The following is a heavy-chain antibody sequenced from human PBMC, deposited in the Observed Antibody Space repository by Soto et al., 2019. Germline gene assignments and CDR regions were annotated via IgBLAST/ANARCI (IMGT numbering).Heavy chain of an antibody. CDR1: GYTFTSYG. CDR3: ARESFMYYDYIWGSYRPHRPIAY. Sequence: ASVKVSFKASGYTFTSYGISWVRQAPGQGLEWMGWISAYNGNTNYAQKLQGRVTMTTDTSTSTAYMELRSPRSDDTAVYYCARESFMYYDYIWGSYRPHRPIAYWGQGTLVTVSS. CDR2: ISAYNGNT. V-gene: IGHV1-18*01. J-gene: IGHJ4*02. D-gene: IGHD3-16*02.